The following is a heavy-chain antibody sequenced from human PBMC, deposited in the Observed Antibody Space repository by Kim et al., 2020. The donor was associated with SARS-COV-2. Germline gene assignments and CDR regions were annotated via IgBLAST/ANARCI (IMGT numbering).Heavy chain of an antibody. V-gene: IGHV3-74*01. CDR1: GFTFSSYW. CDR3: ARDRGIVATMVYYYYYYGMDV. D-gene: IGHD5-12*01. J-gene: IGHJ6*02. Sequence: GGSLRLSCAASGFTFSSYWMHWVRQAPGKGRVWVSRINSDGSSTSYADSVKGRFTISRDNAKNTRYLQMNSLRAEDTAVYYCARDRGIVATMVYYYYYYGMDVWGQGTTVTVSS. CDR2: INSDGSST.